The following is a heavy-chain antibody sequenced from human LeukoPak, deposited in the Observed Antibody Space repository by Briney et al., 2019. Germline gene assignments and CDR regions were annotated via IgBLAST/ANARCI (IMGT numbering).Heavy chain of an antibody. D-gene: IGHD6-19*01. V-gene: IGHV3-23*01. Sequence: GGSLRLSCAASGFTFSSYAMNWVRQAPGKGLEWVSTIGGDGGATHYADSVKGRFTISRANSKNTLFLQMNSLRAEDTAVYYCAKSGSRDWDYFDYWGQGSLVTACS. J-gene: IGHJ4*02. CDR2: IGGDGGAT. CDR3: AKSGSRDWDYFDY. CDR1: GFTFSSYA.